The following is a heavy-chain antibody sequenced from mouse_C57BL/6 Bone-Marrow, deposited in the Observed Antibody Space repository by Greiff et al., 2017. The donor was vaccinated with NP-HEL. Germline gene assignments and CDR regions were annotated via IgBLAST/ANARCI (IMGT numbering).Heavy chain of an antibody. D-gene: IGHD1-1*01. CDR1: GYTFTSYW. CDR3: TRHITTVVAHFDY. CDR2: IYPGNSDT. V-gene: IGHV1-5*01. J-gene: IGHJ2*01. Sequence: EVQLQQPGAELVKPGASVKMSCKTSGYTFTSYWMHWVKQRPGQGLEWIGAIYPGNSDTSYNQKFKGKAKLTAVTSASTDYMELSSLTNEDSAIYYCTRHITTVVAHFDYWGQGTTLTVSS.